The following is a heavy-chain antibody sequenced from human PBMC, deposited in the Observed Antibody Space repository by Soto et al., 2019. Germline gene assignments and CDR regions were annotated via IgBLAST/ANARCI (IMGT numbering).Heavy chain of an antibody. CDR2: IYYSGST. J-gene: IGHJ5*02. V-gene: IGHV4-30-4*01. CDR1: GGSISSGDYY. Sequence: SETLSLTCTVSGGSISSGDYYWSWIRQPPGKGLEWIGYIYYSGSTYYNPSLKSRVTISVDTSKNQFSLKLSSVTAADTAVYYCARVRYYDSNYFDPWGQGTLVTVSS. D-gene: IGHD3-22*01. CDR3: ARVRYYDSNYFDP.